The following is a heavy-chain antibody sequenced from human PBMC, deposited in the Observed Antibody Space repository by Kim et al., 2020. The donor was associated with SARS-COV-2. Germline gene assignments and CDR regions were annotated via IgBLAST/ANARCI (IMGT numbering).Heavy chain of an antibody. CDR3: ARVRLGETH. Sequence: GGSLRLSCAASGFTFTSYWMSWVRQAPGKGLEWVANIKQDGIDKYYVDSVKGRFTISRDNAKNSLYLQMNSLRVEDTAVYYCARVRLGETHWGQGTLVTV. V-gene: IGHV3-7*03. CDR2: IKQDGIDK. J-gene: IGHJ4*02. CDR1: GFTFTSYW. D-gene: IGHD3-16*01.